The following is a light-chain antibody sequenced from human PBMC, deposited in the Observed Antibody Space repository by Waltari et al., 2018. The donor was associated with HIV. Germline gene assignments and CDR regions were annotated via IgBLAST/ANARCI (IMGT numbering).Light chain of an antibody. CDR2: LPS. Sequence: DIVTTPSPVSLAVAPGESASIFCNSSQSVLHRSGYYYLDWYQQMPGHPPKLLSYLPSLRASGVPDRCSAGDSGTLFVLNITSVESDDIGVYYCMQTLSGTFGPGT. CDR3: MQTLSGT. J-gene: IGKJ3*01. CDR1: QSVLHRSGYYY. V-gene: IGKV2-28*01.